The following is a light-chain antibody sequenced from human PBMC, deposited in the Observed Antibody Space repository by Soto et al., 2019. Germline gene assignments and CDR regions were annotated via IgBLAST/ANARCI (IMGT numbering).Light chain of an antibody. J-gene: IGKJ1*01. CDR3: QQYTNTNNPWM. CDR1: QSLNRW. CDR2: DAS. V-gene: IGKV1-5*01. Sequence: DIEMSQSPSSLSASVGDRVTITCRASQSLNRWLAWYQQKPGKAPKLLIYDASTLESGVPSRFSGSGSGTEFTLIISGLQPDDYATYYCQQYTNTNNPWMFGQGTKVDI.